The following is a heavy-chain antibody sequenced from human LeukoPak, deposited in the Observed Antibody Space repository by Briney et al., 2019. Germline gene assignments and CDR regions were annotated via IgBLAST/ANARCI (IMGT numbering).Heavy chain of an antibody. J-gene: IGHJ5*02. V-gene: IGHV4-34*01. D-gene: IGHD2-2*01. CDR3: ARGGYCTSTSCYGGGFDP. Sequence: SETLSLTCAVYGGSFSGYYWSWIRQPPGKGLEWIGGINHSGSTNYNPSLKSRVTISVDTSKNQFSLKLSSVTAADTAVYYCARGGYCTSTSCYGGGFDPWGQGTLVTVSS. CDR1: GGSFSGYY. CDR2: INHSGST.